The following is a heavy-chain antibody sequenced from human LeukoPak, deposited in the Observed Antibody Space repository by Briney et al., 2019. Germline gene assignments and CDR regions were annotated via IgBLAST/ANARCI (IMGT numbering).Heavy chain of an antibody. CDR1: GFTFNDYA. Sequence: GGSLGLSCAASGFTFNDYAMHWVRQVPGKGLEWVSSITWNSGNIGYADSVKGRFTISRDNAKNSLYLQMNSPRAEDAALYYCAKDHMTTVTTVMDYWGQGTLVTVSS. V-gene: IGHV3-9*01. CDR3: AKDHMTTVTTVMDY. D-gene: IGHD4-17*01. CDR2: ITWNSGNI. J-gene: IGHJ4*02.